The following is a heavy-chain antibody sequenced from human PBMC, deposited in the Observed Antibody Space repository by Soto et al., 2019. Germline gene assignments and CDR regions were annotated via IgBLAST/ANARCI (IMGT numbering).Heavy chain of an antibody. J-gene: IGHJ5*02. CDR2: IYYSGST. CDR1: GVSISSGDYY. D-gene: IGHD2-15*01. CDR3: ARQRVIPGTPTNWFDP. Sequence: PSETLSLTCTVSGVSISSGDYYWTWIRQPPGKGLAWIGYIYYSGSTYYNPSLKSRVTLFVDTSKNQFSLKLTSVTASDTALYYCARQRVIPGTPTNWFDPWGQGTLVTVSS. V-gene: IGHV4-30-4*01.